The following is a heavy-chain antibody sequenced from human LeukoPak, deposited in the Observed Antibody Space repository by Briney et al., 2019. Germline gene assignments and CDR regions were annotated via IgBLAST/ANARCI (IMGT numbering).Heavy chain of an antibody. Sequence: PGGSLRLSCTTSGFTFGDFAMSWFRQAPGKGLEWVSTVSNSGGSRYHADSVKGRFTISRDNSQNTLFLQMNSLRGEDTAVYYCAKDGLSGYNFDYWGQGTLVSVSS. CDR1: GFTFGDFA. CDR2: VSNSGGSR. CDR3: AKDGLSGYNFDY. V-gene: IGHV3-23*01. J-gene: IGHJ4*02. D-gene: IGHD5-24*01.